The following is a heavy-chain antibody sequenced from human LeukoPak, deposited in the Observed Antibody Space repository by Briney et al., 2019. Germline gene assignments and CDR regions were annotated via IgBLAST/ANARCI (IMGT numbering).Heavy chain of an antibody. J-gene: IGHJ4*02. CDR3: ARDLYRIVVVPHYFDY. D-gene: IGHD3-22*01. Sequence: GGSLRLSCAASGFTFDDYDMSWVRQAPGKGLEWVSGINWNGDSTGYADSVKGRFTISRDNAKNSLYLQMNSLRAEDTAVYYCARDLYRIVVVPHYFDYWGQGTLVTVSS. V-gene: IGHV3-20*04. CDR1: GFTFDDYD. CDR2: INWNGDST.